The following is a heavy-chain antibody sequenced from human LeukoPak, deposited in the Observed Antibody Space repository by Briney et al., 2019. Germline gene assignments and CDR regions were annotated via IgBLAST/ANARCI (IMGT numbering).Heavy chain of an antibody. CDR3: ARGGGYCSGGSCYVWFDP. CDR2: IRYDGTNK. J-gene: IGHJ5*02. CDR1: GFTFTNYG. Sequence: GGSLRLSCAASGFTFTNYGIHWVRQAPGKGLEWVAFIRYDGTNKYYADSVKGRFTISRDNSKNTLYLQMSSLRAEDTAVYYCARGGGYCSGGSCYVWFDPWGQGTLVTVSS. D-gene: IGHD2-15*01. V-gene: IGHV3-30*02.